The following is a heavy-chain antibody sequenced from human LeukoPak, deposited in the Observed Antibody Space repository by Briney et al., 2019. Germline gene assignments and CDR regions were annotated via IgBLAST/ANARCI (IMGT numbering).Heavy chain of an antibody. J-gene: IGHJ6*03. D-gene: IGHD3-3*01. CDR1: GGSFSGYY. CDR3: ARVVGRDYDFWSGYYSYYYYMDV. CDR2: TKHSGST. Sequence: PSETLSLTCAVYGGSFSGYYWSWIRQPPGKGLEWIGATKHSGSTTYHPSPKSRVTISVDTSKIQFSLKLSSVTAADTAVYYCARVVGRDYDFWSGYYSYYYYMDVWGKGTTVTVSS. V-gene: IGHV4-34*01.